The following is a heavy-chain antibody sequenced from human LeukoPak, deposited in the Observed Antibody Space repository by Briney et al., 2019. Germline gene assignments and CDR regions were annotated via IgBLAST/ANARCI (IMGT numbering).Heavy chain of an antibody. Sequence: GGSLRLSCVASGLPIADFAMHWVRQAPGKGLEWVSLISGDGVSTFYADSVKGRFSISRDNSKNSLSLEMNSLRTEDTAMYFCARESGKFDYWGQGTLVAVSS. V-gene: IGHV3-43*02. CDR3: ARESGKFDY. CDR2: ISGDGVST. CDR1: GLPIADFA. J-gene: IGHJ4*02.